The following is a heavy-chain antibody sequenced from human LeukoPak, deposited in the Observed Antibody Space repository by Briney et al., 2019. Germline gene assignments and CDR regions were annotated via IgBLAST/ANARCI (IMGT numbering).Heavy chain of an antibody. CDR1: GGSFSGCY. Sequence: PSETQSLTCAVYGGSFSGCYWSWIRQPPGKGLEWIGEINHSGSTNYNPSLKSRVTISVDTSKNQFSLKLSSVTAADTAVYYCARGSRWDIVVVVAIRLDYWGQGTLVTVSS. CDR3: ARGSRWDIVVVVAIRLDY. CDR2: INHSGST. D-gene: IGHD2-15*01. V-gene: IGHV4-34*01. J-gene: IGHJ4*02.